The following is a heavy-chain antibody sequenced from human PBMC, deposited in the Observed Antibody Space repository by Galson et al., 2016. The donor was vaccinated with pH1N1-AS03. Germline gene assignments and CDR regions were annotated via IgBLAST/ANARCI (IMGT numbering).Heavy chain of an antibody. V-gene: IGHV3-30*15. CDR3: ARVVHEIRGQPNNWLDP. D-gene: IGHD1-26*01. CDR1: GFTFSNYA. Sequence: SLRLSCAASGFTFSNYAIHWVRQAPGKGLQWVAVVSDDGYTKYYADSVRGRFTISRDNSENTVLLQMSSLTTEDTGLYYCARVVHEIRGQPNNWLDPWGQGTLVTVSS. J-gene: IGHJ5*02. CDR2: VSDDGYTK.